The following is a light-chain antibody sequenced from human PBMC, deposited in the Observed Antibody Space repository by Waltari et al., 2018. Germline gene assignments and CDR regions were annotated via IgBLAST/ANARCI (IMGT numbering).Light chain of an antibody. J-gene: IGLJ1*01. Sequence: QSVLTQPPSASGTPGQRVAISCSGSSSNVGSHPVNWYQQVPGTPPKRLRYNKNQRPSGAPDLLSGSTSGTSATPASIGLQSEEEADYDCAAWDGGPIGHDVFGTGTKVTVL. V-gene: IGLV1-44*01. CDR3: AAWDGGPIGHDV. CDR1: SSNVGSHP. CDR2: NKN.